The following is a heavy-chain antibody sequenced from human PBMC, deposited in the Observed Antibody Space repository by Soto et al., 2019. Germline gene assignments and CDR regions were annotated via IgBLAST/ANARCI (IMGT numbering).Heavy chain of an antibody. J-gene: IGHJ5*02. D-gene: IGHD1-7*01. CDR2: IIPVFAKA. CDR3: AREPSKGDNWKYVGWFDP. CDR1: GGTFSTFA. V-gene: IGHV1-69*06. Sequence: QVQLMQSGAEVKKSGSSVKVSCKASGGTFSTFAVTWVRQAPGQGLEWMGGIIPVFAKATYARKFQGRLTITEDRSTTTAFMELSGLSSEDTAVYYCAREPSKGDNWKYVGWFDPWGQGTLVTVSS.